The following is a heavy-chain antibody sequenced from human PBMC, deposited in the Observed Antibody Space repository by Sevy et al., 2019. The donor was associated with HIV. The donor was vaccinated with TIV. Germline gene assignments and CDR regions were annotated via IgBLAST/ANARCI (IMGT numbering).Heavy chain of an antibody. J-gene: IGHJ4*02. D-gene: IGHD3-10*01. CDR3: ARAHYYYGSGSYWFGY. CDR1: GFTFSSYA. V-gene: IGHV3-23*01. Sequence: GGSLRLSCAASGFTFSSYAMSWVRQAPGKGLEWVSAISGSGGSTYYADSVKGRFTISRDNSKNTLYLQMNSLRAEDTAVYYCARAHYYYGSGSYWFGYWGQGTLVTVSS. CDR2: ISGSGGST.